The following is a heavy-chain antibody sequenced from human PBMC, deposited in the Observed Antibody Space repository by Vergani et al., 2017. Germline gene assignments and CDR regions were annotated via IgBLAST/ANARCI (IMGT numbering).Heavy chain of an antibody. CDR3: TRHVPCGDGACLHFDH. CDR1: GHSFTSYW. J-gene: IGHJ4*02. D-gene: IGHD2-21*01. Sequence: EVQLVQSGAEVKKPGESLKISCKGSGHSFTSYWIGWVRQMSGKGLQWMGNINPIDSKIAYSPSFQGQAIMSLDKSITTAYLQWRSLKASDTAIYYCTRHVPCGDGACLHFDHWGQGTQVTVSS. CDR2: INPIDSKI. V-gene: IGHV5-51*01.